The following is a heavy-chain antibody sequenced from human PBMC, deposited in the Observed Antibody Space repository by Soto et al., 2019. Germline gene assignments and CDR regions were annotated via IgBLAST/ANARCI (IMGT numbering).Heavy chain of an antibody. D-gene: IGHD1-1*01. J-gene: IGHJ5*02. CDR1: GFTFRNHG. CDR2: IRYDGSEK. CDR3: ARWSNNKVVDP. V-gene: IGHV3-33*01. Sequence: QVQLVESGGGVVQPGRSLRLSCEGSGFTFRNHGMHWIRQSPGKGLEWLAVIRYDGSEKYYADSVKGRFTISRDNSKNTLYLQMNSLKVEDTAIYYCARWSNNKVVDPWGQGTVVTVS.